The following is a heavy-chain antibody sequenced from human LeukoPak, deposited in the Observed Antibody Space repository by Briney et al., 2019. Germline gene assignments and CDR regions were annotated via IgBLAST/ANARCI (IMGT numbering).Heavy chain of an antibody. CDR3: ARDPTTVVTLDT. D-gene: IGHD4-23*01. J-gene: IGHJ3*02. V-gene: IGHV1-2*02. Sequence: GASVKVSCKASGYTFTGYYIHWARQAPGQGLEWMGWINPNSGGTNYAQKFQGRVTMTRDTSISTAYMELSRLRSDDTAVYYCARDPTTVVTLDTWGQGTMVTVSS. CDR2: INPNSGGT. CDR1: GYTFTGYY.